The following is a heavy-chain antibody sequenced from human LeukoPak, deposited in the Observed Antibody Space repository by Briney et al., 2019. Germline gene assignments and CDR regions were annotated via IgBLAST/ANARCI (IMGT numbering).Heavy chain of an antibody. CDR1: GYTLTELS. D-gene: IGHD2-15*01. V-gene: IGHV1-24*01. CDR3: ARDCGGSCYVIVQH. CDR2: FDPEDGET. Sequence: ASVKVSCKVSGYTLTELSMHWVRQAPGKGLEWMGGFDPEDGETIYAQKFQGRVTMTEDTSTDTAYMELSSLRSEDTAVYYCARDCGGSCYVIVQHWGQGTLVTVSS. J-gene: IGHJ1*01.